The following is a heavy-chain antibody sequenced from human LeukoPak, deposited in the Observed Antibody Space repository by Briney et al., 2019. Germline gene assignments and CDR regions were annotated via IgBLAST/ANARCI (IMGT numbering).Heavy chain of an antibody. J-gene: IGHJ6*02. CDR3: ARDVKSVDTAMVDYYYYGMDV. CDR2: INPSGGST. Sequence: ASVKVSCKASGYTFTSYYMHWVRQAPGQGLEWMGIINPSGGSTSYAQKFQGGVTMTRDTSTSTVYMELSSLRSEDTAVYYCARDVKSVDTAMVDYYYYGMDVWGQGTTVTVSS. D-gene: IGHD5-18*01. CDR1: GYTFTSYY. V-gene: IGHV1-46*01.